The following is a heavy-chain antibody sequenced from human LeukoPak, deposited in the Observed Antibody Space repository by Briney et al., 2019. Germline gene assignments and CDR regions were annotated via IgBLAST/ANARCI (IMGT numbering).Heavy chain of an antibody. CDR3: AVYYGSGSYSHPYYYMDV. Sequence: QAGGSLRLSCAASGFTFSSYWMHWVRQAPGKGLVWVSRINGDGSSTSYADSVKGRFTISRDNSKNTLYLQMNSLRAEDTAVYYCAVYYGSGSYSHPYYYMDVWGKGTTVTISS. CDR2: INGDGSST. J-gene: IGHJ6*03. D-gene: IGHD3-10*01. CDR1: GFTFSSYW. V-gene: IGHV3-74*01.